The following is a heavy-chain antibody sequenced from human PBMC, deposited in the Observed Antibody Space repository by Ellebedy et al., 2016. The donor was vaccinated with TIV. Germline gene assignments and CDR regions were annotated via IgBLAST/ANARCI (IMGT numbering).Heavy chain of an antibody. J-gene: IGHJ5*02. V-gene: IGHV4-59*08. CDR3: ATYTMGRLEH. D-gene: IGHD1-1*01. Sequence: SETLSLTCAVSGGSINSSYWTWIRQPPGEALEWIAYFYHGGIPIYSPSLKSRVSISVDTPKNHFSLRLRSVTAADTAVYFCATYTMGRLEHWGQGTLVTVSS. CDR2: FYHGGIP. CDR1: GGSINSSY.